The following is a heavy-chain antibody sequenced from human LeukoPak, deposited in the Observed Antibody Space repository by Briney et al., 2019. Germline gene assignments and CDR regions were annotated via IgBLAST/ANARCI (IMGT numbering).Heavy chain of an antibody. V-gene: IGHV3-23*01. J-gene: IGHJ6*03. CDR2: VSGSGRTA. CDR3: AYDGRGFDFDHYYFYMVV. Sequence: GGSLRLSCSASGFTFSSYAMTWVRQAPGKGVEWVSDVSGSGRTAFYADSVRGRFTISRDNSKSTVFLRMNSLRTEDRATYSCAYDGRGFDFDHYYFYMVVWGKGTTVTVSS. D-gene: IGHD3-9*01. CDR1: GFTFSSYA.